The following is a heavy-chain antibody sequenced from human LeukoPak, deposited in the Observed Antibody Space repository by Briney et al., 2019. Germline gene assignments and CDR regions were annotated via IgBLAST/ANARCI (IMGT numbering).Heavy chain of an antibody. CDR2: VNSDGSST. Sequence: RGSLRLSCAASGFTFSNYWMHWVRQALGKGLVWVSRVNSDGSSTAYADSVKGRFTISRDNAKNTLYLQMNSLSPEDTAVYYCAREGGNWEFDYWGQGTLVTVSS. J-gene: IGHJ4*02. V-gene: IGHV3-74*01. CDR1: GFTFSNYW. D-gene: IGHD7-27*01. CDR3: AREGGNWEFDY.